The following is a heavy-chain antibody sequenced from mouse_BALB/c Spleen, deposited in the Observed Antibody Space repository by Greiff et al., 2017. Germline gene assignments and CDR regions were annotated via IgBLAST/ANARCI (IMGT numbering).Heavy chain of an antibody. J-gene: IGHJ2*01. V-gene: IGHV1S81*02. Sequence: SGAELVKPGASVKLSCKASGYTFTSYYMYWVKQRPGQGLEWIGEINPSNGGTNFNEKFKSKATLTVDKSSSTAYMQLSSLTSEDSAVYYCCLGGTGYWGQGTTLTVSS. D-gene: IGHD4-1*01. CDR3: CLGGTGY. CDR1: GYTFTSYY. CDR2: INPSNGGT.